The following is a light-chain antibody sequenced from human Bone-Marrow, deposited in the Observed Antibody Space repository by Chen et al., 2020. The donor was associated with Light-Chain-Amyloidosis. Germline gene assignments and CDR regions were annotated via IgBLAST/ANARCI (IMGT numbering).Light chain of an antibody. CDR2: EGN. CDR3: CSYAGNSLV. J-gene: IGLJ2*01. Sequence: QSALTQPASVSGSPGQSITISCTGTSSDVGSYYLVSWYQQHPGKAPKLIVYEGNKRPSGVSNRFSGSKSGNTASLTISGLQDEDEADYYCCSYAGNSLVFGGGTKLTVL. CDR1: SSDVGSYYL. V-gene: IGLV2-23*01.